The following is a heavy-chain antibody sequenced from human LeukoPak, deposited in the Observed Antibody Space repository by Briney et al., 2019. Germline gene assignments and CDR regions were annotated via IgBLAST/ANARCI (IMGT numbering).Heavy chain of an antibody. V-gene: IGHV1-46*01. CDR2: VNPSGGST. D-gene: IGHD3-22*01. CDR1: GYTFTGYY. J-gene: IGHJ4*02. CDR3: ASGRALTTRYYYDSSGHGAFDY. Sequence: GASVKVSCKASGYTFTGYYMHWVRQAPGQGLEWMGIVNPSGGSTSYAQKFQGRVTMTRDTSTSTVYMELSSLRSEDTAVYYCASGRALTTRYYYDSSGHGAFDYWGQGTLVTVSS.